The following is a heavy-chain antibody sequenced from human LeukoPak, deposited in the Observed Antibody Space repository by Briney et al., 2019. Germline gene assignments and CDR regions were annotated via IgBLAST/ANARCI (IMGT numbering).Heavy chain of an antibody. CDR1: GGSISSYD. J-gene: IGHJ6*02. CDR2: VYYGGST. V-gene: IGHV4-59*12. CDR3: ARCRNADFWRDSPHYGMDV. D-gene: IGHD3-3*01. Sequence: PSETLSLTCTVSGGSISSYDWSWIRQPPGKGLEWVGYVYYGGSTNYNPSLKSRVTISLDKSQNQFSLNLNSVTAADTAVSYCARCRNADFWRDSPHYGMDVWGQGTTVTVSS.